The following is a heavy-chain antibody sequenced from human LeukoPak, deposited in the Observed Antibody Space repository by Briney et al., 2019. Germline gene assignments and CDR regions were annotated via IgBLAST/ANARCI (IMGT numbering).Heavy chain of an antibody. V-gene: IGHV3-23*01. Sequence: GSLRLSCAASGFTFSSYAMSWVRQAPGKGLEWVSAISGSGGSTYYADSVKGRFTISRDNSKNTLYLQMNSLRAEDTAVYYCARDRDQYYDSSGYFDYWGQGTLVTVSS. CDR1: GFTFSSYA. D-gene: IGHD3-22*01. J-gene: IGHJ4*02. CDR3: ARDRDQYYDSSGYFDY. CDR2: ISGSGGST.